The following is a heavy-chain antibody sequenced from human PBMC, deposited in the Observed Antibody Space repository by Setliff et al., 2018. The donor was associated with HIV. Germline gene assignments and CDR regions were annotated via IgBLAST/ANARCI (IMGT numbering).Heavy chain of an antibody. Sequence: ASVKVSCKASGYSFTSYGISWVRQAPGQGLEWMGWISAYNGNKNYAQYLQGRITMTTDTSTSTAYMELRSLRSDDTAVYYCARFPNPSQIVVLMPPDYWGQGTLVTVSS. CDR3: ARFPNPSQIVVLMPPDY. V-gene: IGHV1-18*01. J-gene: IGHJ4*02. CDR1: GYSFTSYG. D-gene: IGHD3-22*01. CDR2: ISAYNGNK.